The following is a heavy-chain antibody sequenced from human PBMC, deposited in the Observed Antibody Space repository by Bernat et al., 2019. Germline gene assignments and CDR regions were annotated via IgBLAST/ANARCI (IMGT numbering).Heavy chain of an antibody. CDR3: AIVIAVAGNFDY. J-gene: IGHJ4*02. V-gene: IGHV1-69*06. Sequence: QVQLVQSGAEVKKPGSSVKVSCKASGGTFSSYAISWVRQAPGQGLEWMGGIIPIFGTANYAQKLQGRVTMTTDTSTSTAYMELRSLRSDDTAVYHCAIVIAVAGNFDYWGQGTLVTVSS. CDR1: GGTFSSYA. D-gene: IGHD6-19*01. CDR2: IIPIFGTA.